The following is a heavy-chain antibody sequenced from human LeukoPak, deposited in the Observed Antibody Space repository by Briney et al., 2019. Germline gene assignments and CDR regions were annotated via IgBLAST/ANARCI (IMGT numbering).Heavy chain of an antibody. D-gene: IGHD3-22*01. V-gene: IGHV3-13*01. CDR3: AREANSDDSSGSFDY. Sequence: GGSLRLSCAASGFTFSSYDMHWVRQATGKGLEWVSAIGTAGDTYYSGSVKGRFTISRENAKNSLYLQMNSLRAGDTAVYYCAREANSDDSSGSFDYWGQGTLVTVSS. J-gene: IGHJ4*02. CDR2: IGTAGDT. CDR1: GFTFSSYD.